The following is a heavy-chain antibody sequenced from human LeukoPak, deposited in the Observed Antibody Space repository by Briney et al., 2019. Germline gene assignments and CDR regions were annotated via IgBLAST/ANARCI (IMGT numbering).Heavy chain of an antibody. D-gene: IGHD3-22*01. CDR3: AKDFYDTTGSHYFDY. V-gene: IGHV3-43*02. J-gene: IGHJ4*02. CDR1: GFTFADYA. CDR2: LSVDGGRT. Sequence: GGSLRLSCAASGFTFADYAMHWVRQAPGKGLEWVSLLSVDGGRTYYADSVKGRFTISRDNSKNSLYLQMNSLTTEDTALYYCAKDFYDTTGSHYFDYWGQGTLVTVSS.